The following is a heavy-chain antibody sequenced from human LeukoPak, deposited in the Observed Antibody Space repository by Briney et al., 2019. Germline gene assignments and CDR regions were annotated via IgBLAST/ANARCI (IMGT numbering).Heavy chain of an antibody. D-gene: IGHD3-10*01. CDR1: GFTFRSYA. Sequence: GGSLRLSCAASGFTFRSYAMSWVRQIAGEGLEWVATVSGDGSQTYDSDSMKGRFTISRDNSKNTLYLQMDSLRAEDTAVYYCAKDYGSGRRAFDIWGQGTMVTVSS. V-gene: IGHV3-23*01. J-gene: IGHJ3*02. CDR3: AKDYGSGRRAFDI. CDR2: VSGDGSQT.